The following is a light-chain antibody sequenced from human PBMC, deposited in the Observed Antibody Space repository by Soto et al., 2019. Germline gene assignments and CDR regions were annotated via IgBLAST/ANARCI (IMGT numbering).Light chain of an antibody. V-gene: IGKV1-5*03. CDR1: QSLSSW. CDR2: KAS. Sequence: DTQMTQSPSTLSASVGDRVTITCRASQSLSSWLAWYQQKPGKAPKLLVYKASSLKIGVPPRFSGSESGTEFSLTISSLQPDDFATYYCQQYNTYLWTFGQGTKVEFK. CDR3: QQYNTYLWT. J-gene: IGKJ1*01.